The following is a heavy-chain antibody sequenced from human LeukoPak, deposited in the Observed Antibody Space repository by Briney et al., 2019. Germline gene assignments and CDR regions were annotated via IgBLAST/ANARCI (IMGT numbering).Heavy chain of an antibody. CDR1: GFSFSSYA. D-gene: IGHD2-2*01. CDR2: INSGGSTI. J-gene: IGHJ6*03. CDR3: ARGYCTSTRCPDYMDV. Sequence: TGGSLRLSCAASGFSFSSYAMSWLRQAPGKGLEWVSYINSGGSTICYADSVKGRFTISRDNAKNSLYLQMNSLRAEDTAVHYCARGYCTSTRCPDYMDVWGKGPTVTISS. V-gene: IGHV3-48*03.